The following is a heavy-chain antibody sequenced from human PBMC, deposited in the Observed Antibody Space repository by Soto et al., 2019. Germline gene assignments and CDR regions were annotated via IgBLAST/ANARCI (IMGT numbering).Heavy chain of an antibody. Sequence: LRLSCAASGFMFSAYWMSWVRQAPGKGLEWVANIHGDGGKIYYVDSVKGRFTISRDNAKDSLYLHLNSLRVGDTAVYYCARYGTRGDWWGLGTQVTVSS. CDR3: ARYGTRGDW. CDR1: GFMFSAYW. D-gene: IGHD3-10*01. CDR2: IHGDGGKI. V-gene: IGHV3-7*01. J-gene: IGHJ5*01.